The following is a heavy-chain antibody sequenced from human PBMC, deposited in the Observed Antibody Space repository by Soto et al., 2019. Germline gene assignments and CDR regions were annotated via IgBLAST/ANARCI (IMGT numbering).Heavy chain of an antibody. CDR3: ARVEKDGYNPFDY. J-gene: IGHJ4*02. CDR2: ISSSSSYI. Sequence: EVQLVESGGGLVKPGGSLRISCAASGFTFSSYSMNWVRQAPGKGLEWVSSISSSSSYIYYADSVKGRFTISRDNAKNSLYLQMNSLRAEDTAVYYCARVEKDGYNPFDYWGQGTLVTVSS. V-gene: IGHV3-21*01. CDR1: GFTFSSYS. D-gene: IGHD5-12*01.